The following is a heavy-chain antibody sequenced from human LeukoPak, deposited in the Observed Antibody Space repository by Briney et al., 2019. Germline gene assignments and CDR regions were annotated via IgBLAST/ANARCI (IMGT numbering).Heavy chain of an antibody. D-gene: IGHD6-13*01. CDR2: MNPNSGNT. CDR1: GYTFTSYD. V-gene: IGHV1-8*01. CDR3: ARAPPRYSSSWYFSYYFDY. Sequence: GASVTVSCKASGYTFTSYDINWVRQATGQGREWMGWMNPNSGNTGYAQKSQGRVTMTRNTSISTAYMELSSLRSEDTAVYYCARAPPRYSSSWYFSYYFDYWGQGTLVTVSS. J-gene: IGHJ4*02.